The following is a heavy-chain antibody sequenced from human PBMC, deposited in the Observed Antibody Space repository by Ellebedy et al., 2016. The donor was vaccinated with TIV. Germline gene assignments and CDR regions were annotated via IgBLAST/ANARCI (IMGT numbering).Heavy chain of an antibody. Sequence: ASVKVSCKASGYTFTSYDINWVRQATGQGLEWMGWMNPNSGNTGYAQKFQGRVTMTRNTSIRTAYMELGSLRSEDTAVYYCARGYYDFWSGYYYYYYGMDVWGQGTTVTVSS. CDR3: ARGYYDFWSGYYYYYYGMDV. V-gene: IGHV1-8*01. D-gene: IGHD3-3*01. J-gene: IGHJ6*02. CDR2: MNPNSGNT. CDR1: GYTFTSYD.